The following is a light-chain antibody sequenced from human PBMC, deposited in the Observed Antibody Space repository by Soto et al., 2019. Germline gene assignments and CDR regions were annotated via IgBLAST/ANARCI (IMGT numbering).Light chain of an antibody. CDR2: DAS. CDR3: QQYGSSPL. J-gene: IGKJ3*01. Sequence: EIVLTQSPGTLSLSPGERATLSCRASQSVSSSSLAWYQQKPGQAPRLLIYDASSRATGIPDRFSGSGSGTDFPLTISRLEPEDFAVYYCQQYGSSPLFGPGTKVDIK. CDR1: QSVSSSS. V-gene: IGKV3-20*01.